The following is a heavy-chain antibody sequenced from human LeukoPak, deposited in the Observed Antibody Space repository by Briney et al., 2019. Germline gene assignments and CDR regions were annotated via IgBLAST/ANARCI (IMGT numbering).Heavy chain of an antibody. CDR1: GFTFSSYA. D-gene: IGHD1-1*01. CDR3: AKGYNNYYYYYMDV. V-gene: IGHV3-30*02. J-gene: IGHJ6*03. Sequence: TGGSLRLSCAASGFTFSSYAMHWVRQAPGKGLEWVAFIRFDGSNKYYADSVKGRFTISRDNSKNTLYLQMNGLRAEDTAVYYCAKGYNNYYYYYMDVWGKGTTVTVSS. CDR2: IRFDGSNK.